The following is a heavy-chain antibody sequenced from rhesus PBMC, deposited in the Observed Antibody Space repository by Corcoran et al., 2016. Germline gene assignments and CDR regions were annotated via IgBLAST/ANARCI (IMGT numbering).Heavy chain of an antibody. D-gene: IGHD6-13*01. V-gene: IGHV4-93*02. J-gene: IGHJ4*01. Sequence: QVQLQESGPGLVKPSETLSLTCAVSGGSISSGYGWSWIRQPPGKGLEWIGGIYGSGGSTEYNPSRKSRVTISIDTSKNQCSLKLSSVTAADTAVYYCARIASSWSNFDYWGQGVLVTVSS. CDR3: ARIASSWSNFDY. CDR1: GGSISSGYG. CDR2: IYGSGGST.